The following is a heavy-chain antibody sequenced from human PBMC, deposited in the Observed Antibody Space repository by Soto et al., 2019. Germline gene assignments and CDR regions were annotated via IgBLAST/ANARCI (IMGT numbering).Heavy chain of an antibody. CDR1: GGSFSDYY. CDR3: ARGRLLLWFGELFLYYGMDV. D-gene: IGHD3-10*01. J-gene: IGHJ6*02. CDR2: INHSGST. Sequence: SETLSLTCAVYGGSFSDYYWSWIRQPPGQGLEWIGEINHSGSTNYNPSLKSRVTISVDTSKNQFSLKLSSVTAADTAVYYCARGRLLLWFGELFLYYGMDVWGQGTTVT. V-gene: IGHV4-34*01.